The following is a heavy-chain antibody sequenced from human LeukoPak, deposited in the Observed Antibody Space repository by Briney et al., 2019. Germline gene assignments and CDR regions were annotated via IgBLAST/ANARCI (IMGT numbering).Heavy chain of an antibody. CDR3: ARRVPSQVITDYFDY. D-gene: IGHD3-16*01. J-gene: IGHJ4*02. Sequence: GGSLRLSCAASGFTFSSYAMSWVRQAPGKGLEWVSAISGSGGSTYYADSVKGRFTISRDNSKNTLYLQMNSLRAEDTAVYYCARRVPSQVITDYFDYWGQGTLVTVSS. V-gene: IGHV3-23*01. CDR1: GFTFSSYA. CDR2: ISGSGGST.